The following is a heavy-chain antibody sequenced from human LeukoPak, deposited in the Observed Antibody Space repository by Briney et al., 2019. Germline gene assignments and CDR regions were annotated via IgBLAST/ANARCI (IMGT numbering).Heavy chain of an antibody. V-gene: IGHV1-18*01. J-gene: IGHJ6*03. CDR1: GYTFTSYG. D-gene: IGHD3-3*01. Sequence: ASVKVSCKASGYTFTSYGINWVRQAPGQGLEWMGWISAYNGNTNYAQKLQGRVTMTTDTSTSTAYMELRSLRSDDTAVYYCARGPPDFWSGYYDFWSGYYRLGHTSSYMDVWGKGTTVTVSS. CDR2: ISAYNGNT. CDR3: ARGPPDFWSGYYDFWSGYYRLGHTSSYMDV.